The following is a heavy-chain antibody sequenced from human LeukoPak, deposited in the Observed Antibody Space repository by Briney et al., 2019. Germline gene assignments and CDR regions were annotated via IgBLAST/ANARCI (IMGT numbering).Heavy chain of an antibody. V-gene: IGHV4-30-2*01. D-gene: IGHD3-10*01. CDR3: ARNAGTMVRGVIPYYFDY. CDR2: IYHSGSI. CDR1: GGSISSGGYS. Sequence: SETLSLTCAVSGGSISSGGYSWSWIRQPPGKGLEWIGYIYHSGSINYNPSLKSRVTISVDTSKNQFSLKLSSVTAADTAVYYCARNAGTMVRGVIPYYFDYWGQGTLVTVSS. J-gene: IGHJ4*02.